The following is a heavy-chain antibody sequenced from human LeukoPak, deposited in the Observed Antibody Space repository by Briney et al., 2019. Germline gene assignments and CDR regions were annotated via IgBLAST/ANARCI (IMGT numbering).Heavy chain of an antibody. J-gene: IGHJ4*02. CDR2: INSDGSST. CDR3: ARRWAVAAVDY. D-gene: IGHD6-19*01. CDR1: GFTFSAYW. Sequence: GGSLRLSRAASGFTFSAYWMHWVRRAPGKGPVWVSRINSDGSSTDYADSVKGRFTISRDNAKNTLYLQMNSLRTEDTAVYYCARRWAVAAVDYWGQGTLVTVSS. V-gene: IGHV3-74*01.